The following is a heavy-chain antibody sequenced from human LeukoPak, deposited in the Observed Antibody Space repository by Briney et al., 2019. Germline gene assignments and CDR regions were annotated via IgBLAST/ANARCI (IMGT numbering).Heavy chain of an antibody. CDR1: GFSFSSYA. CDR3: AKARGSGDFWSGFGYDY. J-gene: IGHJ4*02. D-gene: IGHD3-3*01. CDR2: FSGSGGST. V-gene: IGHV3-23*01. Sequence: GGSLRLSCAASGFSFSSYAMSWVRQAPGKGLEWVSAFSGSGGSTYYADSVKGRFTISRDNSKNTLYLQMNSLRAEDTAVYYCAKARGSGDFWSGFGYDYWGQGTLVTVSS.